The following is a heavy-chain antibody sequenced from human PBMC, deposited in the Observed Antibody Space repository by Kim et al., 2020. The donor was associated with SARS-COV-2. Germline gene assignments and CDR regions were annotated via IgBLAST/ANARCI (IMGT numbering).Heavy chain of an antibody. CDR1: GDSVSSNSAA. D-gene: IGHD6-19*01. CDR2: TYYRSKWYN. Sequence: SQTLSLTCAISGDSVSSNSAAWNWIRQSPSRGLEWLGRTYYRSKWYNDYAVSVKSRITINPDTSKNQFSLQLNSVTPEDTAVYYCARVQWLSHYYYYGMDVWGQGTTVTVSS. V-gene: IGHV6-1*01. CDR3: ARVQWLSHYYYYGMDV. J-gene: IGHJ6*02.